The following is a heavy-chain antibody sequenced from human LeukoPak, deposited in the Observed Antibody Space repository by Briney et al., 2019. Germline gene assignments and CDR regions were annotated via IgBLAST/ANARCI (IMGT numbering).Heavy chain of an antibody. CDR1: GGSFSGYY. J-gene: IGHJ5*02. V-gene: IGHV4-34*01. CDR2: INHSGST. CDR3: AXXXYYDSRGWFDP. D-gene: IGHD3-22*01. Sequence: SETLSLTCAVYGGSFSGYYWSWIRQPPGKGLEWIGEINHSGSTNYNPSLKSRVTISVDTSKNQFSLKLSSVTAADTAVYYCAXXXYYDSRGWFDPWGQGTLVTVSS.